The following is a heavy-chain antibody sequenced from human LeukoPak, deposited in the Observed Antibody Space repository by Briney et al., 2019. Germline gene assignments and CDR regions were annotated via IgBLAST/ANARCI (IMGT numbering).Heavy chain of an antibody. CDR3: ARAKNIKMTTILDY. D-gene: IGHD5-24*01. CDR2: ISSTTDYK. CDR1: GFTFSAYY. J-gene: IGHJ4*02. V-gene: IGHV3-21*01. Sequence: GGSLRLSCAASGFTFSAYYMNWVRQAPGKGLEWFSSISSTTDYKVYADSLKGRFTISRDNAKNSLYLQMNSLRAEDTAVYYCARAKNIKMTTILDYWGQGTLVTVSS.